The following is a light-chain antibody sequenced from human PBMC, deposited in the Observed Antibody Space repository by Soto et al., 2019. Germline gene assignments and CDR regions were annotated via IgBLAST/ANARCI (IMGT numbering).Light chain of an antibody. V-gene: IGKV1-39*01. CDR3: QQSYSTPWT. CDR2: DAS. J-gene: IGKJ1*01. Sequence: DIQMTQSPSSLSASVGDSVTITCRASQGMSTYLNWYQQKPGKAPKLLIYDASTLQSGIPSRFSGSGSGTDFTLIISSLQPEDFATYYCQQSYSTPWTFGQGTKVEFK. CDR1: QGMSTY.